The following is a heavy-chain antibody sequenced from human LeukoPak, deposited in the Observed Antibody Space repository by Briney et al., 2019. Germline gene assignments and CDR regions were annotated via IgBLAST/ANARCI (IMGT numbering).Heavy chain of an antibody. CDR2: INHSGST. Sequence: PSETLSLTCAVYGGSFSGYYWSWIRQPPGKGLEWIGEINHSGSTNYNPSLKCRVTISVDTSKNQFSLKLSSVTAADTAVYYCARGGLARNYAFWSGYYWALFAYWGQGTLVTVPS. J-gene: IGHJ4*02. CDR3: ARGGLARNYAFWSGYYWALFAY. V-gene: IGHV4-34*01. D-gene: IGHD3-3*01. CDR1: GGSFSGYY.